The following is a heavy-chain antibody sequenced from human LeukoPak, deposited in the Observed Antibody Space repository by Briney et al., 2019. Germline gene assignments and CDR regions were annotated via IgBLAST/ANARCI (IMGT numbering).Heavy chain of an antibody. CDR3: ARTRGNAFDI. J-gene: IGHJ3*02. CDR2: IDTDGSTT. D-gene: IGHD3-10*01. V-gene: IGHV3-74*01. Sequence: GGSLRLSCAASRFTFSNYWMHWVRQAPGKGLVWVSRIDTDGSTTRYADSVKGRFTISRDNAENTLYLQMDSLRAEDTALYYCARTRGNAFDIWGQGTMVTVSS. CDR1: RFTFSNYW.